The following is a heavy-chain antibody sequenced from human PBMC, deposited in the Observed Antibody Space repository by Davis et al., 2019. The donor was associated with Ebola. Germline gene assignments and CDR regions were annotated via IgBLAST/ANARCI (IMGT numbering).Heavy chain of an antibody. CDR1: GFTFSSYW. Sequence: GESLKIPCAASGFTFSSYWMSWARQAPGKGLEWVANIKQDGSEKYYADSVKGRFTISRDNSKNTLYLQMNSLRAEDTAVYYCARSWSGDYGVGDYWGQGTLVTVSS. J-gene: IGHJ4*02. V-gene: IGHV3-7*01. CDR2: IKQDGSEK. D-gene: IGHD4-17*01. CDR3: ARSWSGDYGVGDY.